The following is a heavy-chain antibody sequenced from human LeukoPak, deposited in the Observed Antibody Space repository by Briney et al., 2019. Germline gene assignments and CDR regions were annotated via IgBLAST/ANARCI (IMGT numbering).Heavy chain of an antibody. J-gene: IGHJ6*04. Sequence: GGSLRLSCAASGFSFSTFSMNWVRQAPGKGLEWVSFISTYSSYIYYKDSVKGRFTISRDNARNSLSLQMNSLRVEDTAVYYCARMHSTKEGYMDVWGKGTTVIVSS. CDR2: ISTYSSYI. CDR1: GFSFSTFS. V-gene: IGHV3-21*06. CDR3: ARMHSTKEGYMDV. D-gene: IGHD2-15*01.